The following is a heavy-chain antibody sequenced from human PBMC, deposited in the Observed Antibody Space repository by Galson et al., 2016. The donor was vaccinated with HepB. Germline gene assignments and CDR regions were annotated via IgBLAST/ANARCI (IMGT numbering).Heavy chain of an antibody. V-gene: IGHV4-39*02. D-gene: IGHD3-3*01. CDR1: GGSITRSAYR. Sequence: SETLSLTCTASGGSITRSAYRWVWIRQPRGKGLEWIGTMHSSGTTLYSPSLKGRVTIFVDTSKNHFSLKLSSVTAADTAVYYCARRYSYYDSWSGQKVYYHDGMDGWGQGTTVTVSS. J-gene: IGHJ6*02. CDR2: MHSSGTT. CDR3: ARRYSYYDSWSGQKVYYHDGMDG.